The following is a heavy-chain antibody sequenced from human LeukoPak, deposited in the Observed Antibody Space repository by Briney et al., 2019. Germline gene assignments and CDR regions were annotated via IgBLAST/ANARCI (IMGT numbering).Heavy chain of an antibody. CDR3: ARDRAAAADGWFDP. Sequence: PGGSLRLSCAASGFTFSTDAMHWVRQAPGKGLEWVAVISYDGSNKYYADSMKGRFTISRDNAKNSLYLQMNSLRAEDTAVYYCARDRAAAADGWFDPWGQGTLVTVSS. CDR1: GFTFSTDA. V-gene: IGHV3-30*04. D-gene: IGHD6-13*01. J-gene: IGHJ5*02. CDR2: ISYDGSNK.